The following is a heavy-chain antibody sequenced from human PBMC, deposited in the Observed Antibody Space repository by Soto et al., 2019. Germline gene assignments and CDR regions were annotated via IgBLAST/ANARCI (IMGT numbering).Heavy chain of an antibody. CDR2: IYSGGST. V-gene: IGHV3-53*01. CDR3: ARVGKPMVIGNYFDY. D-gene: IGHD3-10*01. Sequence: EVQLVESGGGLIQPGGSLTLSCVASGFSVSNSYMSWVRQAPGKGLEWVSVIYSGGSTYYADSVKGRFTISRDKSKNTVYLQVNSLRGEDTAVYYCARVGKPMVIGNYFDYWGQGTLVTVSS. J-gene: IGHJ4*02. CDR1: GFSVSNSY.